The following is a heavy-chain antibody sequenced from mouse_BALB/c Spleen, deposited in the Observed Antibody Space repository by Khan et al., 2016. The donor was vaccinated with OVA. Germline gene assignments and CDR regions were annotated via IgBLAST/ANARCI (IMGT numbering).Heavy chain of an antibody. V-gene: IGHV5-6*01. CDR3: VRLAYYYNSEGFAY. CDR1: GFTFSTYG. J-gene: IGHJ3*01. CDR2: ISSGGHYT. Sequence: EVELVGSGGDLVKPGGSLKLSCAASGFTFSTYGMSWVRQTPDMRLEWVATISSGGHYTYYQDSVQGRFTISSENAKNTLYLQRSSLKSEDTAIYYCVRLAYYYNSEGFAYWGQGTLVTVSA. D-gene: IGHD1-1*02.